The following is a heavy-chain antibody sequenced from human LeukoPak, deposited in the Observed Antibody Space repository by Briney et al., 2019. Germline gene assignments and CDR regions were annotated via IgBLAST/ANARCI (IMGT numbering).Heavy chain of an antibody. D-gene: IGHD3-3*02. CDR2: INPNGGGT. J-gene: IGHJ5*02. Sequence: GASVKIFCKASGYRFTSYYVNWVRQAPGQGLEWMGIINPNGGGTTYTGKFQGRVTMTGDTSTSTVYMELSSLRPDDTAVYYCARDPISSNWPRGHFFDPWGQGTLVTVSS. V-gene: IGHV1-46*01. CDR1: GYRFTSYY. CDR3: ARDPISSNWPRGHFFDP.